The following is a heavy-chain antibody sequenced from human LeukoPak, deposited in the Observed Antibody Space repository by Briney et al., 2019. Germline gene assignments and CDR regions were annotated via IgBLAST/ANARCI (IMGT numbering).Heavy chain of an antibody. V-gene: IGHV3-53*01. CDR3: VGDTKKNDAFDI. CDR2: IYSGGST. J-gene: IGHJ3*02. Sequence: PGGSLRLSCAASGFTVSSNYMSWVRQAPGKGLEWVSVIYSGGSTYYADSVKGRFSISRDNSKNTLYLQMNSLRAEDTAVYYCVGDTKKNDAFDIWGQGTMVTVSS. CDR1: GFTVSSNY.